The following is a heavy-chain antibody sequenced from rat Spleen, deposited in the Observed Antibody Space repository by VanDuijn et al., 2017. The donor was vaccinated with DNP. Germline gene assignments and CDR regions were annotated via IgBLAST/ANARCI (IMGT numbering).Heavy chain of an antibody. J-gene: IGHJ2*01. CDR3: ARSDYSDGTYYYGYFDY. CDR2: MSNGGNT. CDR1: GFSLTDYS. V-gene: IGHV2-6*01. D-gene: IGHD1-12*02. Sequence: QVQLKESGPGLVQPSQTLSLTCTVSGFSLTDYSVAWLRQPPGKGLEWVAAMSNGGNTYYNSVVRSRLSISRDTFRNQVFLKMNSLQTDDTAMYFCARSDYSDGTYYYGYFDYWGQGVMVTVSS.